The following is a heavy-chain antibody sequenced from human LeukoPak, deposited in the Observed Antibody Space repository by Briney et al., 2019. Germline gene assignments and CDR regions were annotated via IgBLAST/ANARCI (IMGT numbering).Heavy chain of an antibody. CDR2: IYYSGST. Sequence: PSETLSLTCTVSGGSISSYYWSWIRQPPGKGLEWIGYIYYSGSTNYNPSLKGRVTISVDTSKNQFSLKLSSATAADTAVYYCARAGRGYSYGYGYFDYWGQGTLVTVSS. CDR3: ARAGRGYSYGYGYFDY. D-gene: IGHD5-18*01. CDR1: GGSISSYY. V-gene: IGHV4-59*01. J-gene: IGHJ4*02.